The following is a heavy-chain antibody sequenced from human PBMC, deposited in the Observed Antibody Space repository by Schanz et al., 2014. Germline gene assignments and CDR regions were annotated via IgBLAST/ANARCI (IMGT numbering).Heavy chain of an antibody. CDR1: GGTFSTYP. Sequence: QVQLAQSGAEVKKPGSSMKVSCKAPGGTFSTYPINWLRQAPGQGLEWMGRIIPIHGIVNYAQRFQDRVGITADKSASTAYMELRSLRSDDAAVYYCARGGGPEDVFDIWGQGTILTVSS. D-gene: IGHD2-15*01. CDR3: ARGGGPEDVFDI. CDR2: IIPIHGIV. J-gene: IGHJ3*02. V-gene: IGHV1-69*02.